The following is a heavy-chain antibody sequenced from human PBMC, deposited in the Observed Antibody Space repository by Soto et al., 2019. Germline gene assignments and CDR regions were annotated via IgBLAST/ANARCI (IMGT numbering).Heavy chain of an antibody. CDR3: AKDNSSGWGIYYFDY. CDR2: INSDGSST. J-gene: IGHJ4*02. V-gene: IGHV3-74*01. Sequence: SLRLSCAASGFTFSSYWMHWVRQAPGKGLVWVSRINSDGSSTSYADSVKGRFTISRDNAKNSLYLQMNSLRAEDTALYYCAKDNSSGWGIYYFDYWGQGTLVTVSS. D-gene: IGHD6-19*01. CDR1: GFTFSSYW.